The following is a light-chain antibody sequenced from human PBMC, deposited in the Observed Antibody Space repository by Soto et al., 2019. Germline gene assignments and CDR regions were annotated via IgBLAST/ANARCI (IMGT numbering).Light chain of an antibody. CDR3: QQYHTSSIT. J-gene: IGKJ5*01. Sequence: DIQMPQSPSTLSASVGDRVTITCRASQTISNWLAWYQQKPGKATTLLIYDASTLERGVPSRFSGTGSGTEFTLSIDSLQPDDFATYYCQQYHTSSITFGQGTRLEIK. CDR1: QTISNW. V-gene: IGKV1-5*01. CDR2: DAS.